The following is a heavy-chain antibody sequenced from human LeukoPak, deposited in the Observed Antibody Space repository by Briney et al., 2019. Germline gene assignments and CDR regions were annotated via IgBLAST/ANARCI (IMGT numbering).Heavy chain of an antibody. J-gene: IGHJ3*02. D-gene: IGHD1-26*01. CDR1: RFTFRSYW. Sequence: GGSLRLSCAASRFTFRSYWMGWVRQAPGKGLEWEANIKPDGSGKYYVDSVKGRFTISRDNARSSLYLQMNSLRVEESAVYYCARGEAGAFDIWGQGTMVIVSP. V-gene: IGHV3-7*01. CDR3: ARGEAGAFDI. CDR2: IKPDGSGK.